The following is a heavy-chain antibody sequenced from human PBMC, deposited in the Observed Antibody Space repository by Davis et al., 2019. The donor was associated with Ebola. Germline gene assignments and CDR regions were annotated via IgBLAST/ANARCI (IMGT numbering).Heavy chain of an antibody. CDR1: GGSFSAYH. V-gene: IGHV4-34*01. Sequence: MPSETLSLPCAVFGGSFSAYHWTWFRQPPGKGLERFGQFDLSGSTNYNPPLKSRVTISVDTSKNQFSLKLRSVTAADTAVYYCARRSNSPFDYWGQGTLVTVSS. CDR3: ARRSNSPFDY. CDR2: FDLSGST. J-gene: IGHJ4*02. D-gene: IGHD6-6*01.